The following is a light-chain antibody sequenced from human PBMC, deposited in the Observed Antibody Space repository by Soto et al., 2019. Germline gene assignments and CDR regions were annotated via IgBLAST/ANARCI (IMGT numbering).Light chain of an antibody. Sequence: QSVLTQPPSASGTPGQRVTISCSGSSSNIGSNSVNWYHQVAGTAPKLLIHSDNQRPSGVPDRFSGSKSGTSASLAISGLQSGDEADYYCGTWDSSLSAPNWVFGGGTQLTVL. CDR3: GTWDSSLSAPNWV. CDR1: SSNIGSNS. J-gene: IGLJ3*02. CDR2: SDN. V-gene: IGLV1-44*01.